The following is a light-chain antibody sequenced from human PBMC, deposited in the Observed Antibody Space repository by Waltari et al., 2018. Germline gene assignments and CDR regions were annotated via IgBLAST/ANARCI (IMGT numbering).Light chain of an antibody. Sequence: IQMTQSPSTLPAFVGDRVTITCRASQSISSWLAWYQQKPGKAPKLLIYDASSLESGVPSRFSGSGSGTEFTLTISSLQPDDFATYYCQQYNSYSPYTFGQGTKVEIK. CDR3: QQYNSYSPYT. CDR1: QSISSW. CDR2: DAS. J-gene: IGKJ2*01. V-gene: IGKV1-5*01.